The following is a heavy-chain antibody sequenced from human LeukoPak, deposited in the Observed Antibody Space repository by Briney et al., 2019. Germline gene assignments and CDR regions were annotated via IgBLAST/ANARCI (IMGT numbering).Heavy chain of an antibody. CDR1: GFTFSSYS. V-gene: IGHV3-21*01. J-gene: IGHJ4*02. Sequence: GGSLRLSCAASGFTFSSYSMNWVRQAPGKGLEWVSSISSSSYIYYADSVKGRFTISRDNAKNSLYLQMNSLRAEDTAVYYCARDYRDYGSYHDYWGQGTLVTVSS. CDR2: ISSSSYI. D-gene: IGHD1-26*01. CDR3: ARDYRDYGSYHDY.